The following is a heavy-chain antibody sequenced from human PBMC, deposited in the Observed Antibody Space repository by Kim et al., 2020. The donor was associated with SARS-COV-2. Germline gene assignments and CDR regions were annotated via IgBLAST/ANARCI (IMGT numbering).Heavy chain of an antibody. V-gene: IGHV4-39*01. CDR3: ARRGRYYGSGSYYVYYGMDV. CDR1: GGSISSSSYY. CDR2: IYYSGST. J-gene: IGHJ6*02. D-gene: IGHD3-10*01. Sequence: SETLSLTCTVSGGSISSSSYYWGWIRQPPGKGLEWIGSIYYSGSTYYNPSLKSRVTISVDTSKNQFSLKLSSVTAADTAVYYCARRGRYYGSGSYYVYYGMDVWGQGTTVTVSS.